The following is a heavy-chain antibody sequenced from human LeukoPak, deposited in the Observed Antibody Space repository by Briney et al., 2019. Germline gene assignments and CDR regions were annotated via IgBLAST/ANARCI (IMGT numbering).Heavy chain of an antibody. CDR1: GFTFGDYA. CDR3: TRGQLGYAY. CDR2: IRTKASGGTS. D-gene: IGHD5-18*01. V-gene: IGHV3-49*04. J-gene: IGHJ4*02. Sequence: GGSLRLSCTASGFTFGDYAMTWARQAPGKGLQWVGFIRTKASGGTSEYATSVKGRFTISRDDSKSIAYLQMNSLKTEDTAVYYCTRGQLGYAYWRQGTLVTVSS.